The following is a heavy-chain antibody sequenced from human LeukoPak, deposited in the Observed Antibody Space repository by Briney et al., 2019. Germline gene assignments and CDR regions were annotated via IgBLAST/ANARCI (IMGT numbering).Heavy chain of an antibody. CDR1: GGSFSGYY. CDR2: INHSGST. J-gene: IGHJ4*02. D-gene: IGHD2-15*01. V-gene: IGHV4-34*01. CDR3: ARGVVVGYFDY. Sequence: SETLSLTCAVYGGSFSGYYWSWIRQPPGKGLEWIGEINHSGSTNYNPSLKSRVTISVDTSKNQFSLKLSSVTAADTAVYYCARGVVVGYFDYWGQGTLVTVSS.